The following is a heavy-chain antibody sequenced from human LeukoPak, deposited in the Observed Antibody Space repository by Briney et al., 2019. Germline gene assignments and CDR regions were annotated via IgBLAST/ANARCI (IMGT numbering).Heavy chain of an antibody. V-gene: IGHV3-21*01. J-gene: IGHJ4*02. D-gene: IGHD6-13*01. Sequence: GGSLRLSCAASGFTFSTCSMNWVRQAPGKGLEWVSSISSSSSYIYYADSVKGRFTISRDNAKNSLYLQMNSLRAEDTAVYYCAREVYSSSWSYYFDYWGQGTLVTVSS. CDR2: ISSSSSYI. CDR3: AREVYSSSWSYYFDY. CDR1: GFTFSTCS.